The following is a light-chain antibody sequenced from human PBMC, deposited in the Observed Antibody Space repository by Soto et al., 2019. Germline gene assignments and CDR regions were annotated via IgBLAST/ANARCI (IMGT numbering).Light chain of an antibody. V-gene: IGKV3-11*01. J-gene: IGKJ2*01. CDR2: DAS. CDR3: QQRSDSYT. Sequence: EVVLTQSPATLSLSPGERATLSCRASQTLANYLAWYQQRPGQAPRLLIYDASNRATGIPARFSGSGSGTDFTLTISSLEPEDSAVYYCQQRSDSYTFGQGTCWRSN. CDR1: QTLANY.